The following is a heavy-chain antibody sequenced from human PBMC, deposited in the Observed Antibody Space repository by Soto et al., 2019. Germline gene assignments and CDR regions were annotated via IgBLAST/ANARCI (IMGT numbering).Heavy chain of an antibody. CDR2: INAGNGNT. J-gene: IGHJ4*02. D-gene: IGHD2-15*01. CDR3: ARLTSVGRYYFDY. Sequence: ASVKVSCKASGYTFTSYAMHWVRQAPGQRLEWMGWINAGNGNTKYSQKFQGRVTITRDTSASTAYMELSSLRSEDTAVYYCARLTSVGRYYFDYWGQGTLVTVSS. CDR1: GYTFTSYA. V-gene: IGHV1-3*01.